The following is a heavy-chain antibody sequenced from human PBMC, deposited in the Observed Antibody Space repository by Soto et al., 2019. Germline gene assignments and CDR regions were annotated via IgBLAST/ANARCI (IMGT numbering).Heavy chain of an antibody. CDR2: IYYSGST. V-gene: IGHV4-61*01. CDR3: ARENELDWFDP. J-gene: IGHJ5*02. Sequence: SETLSLTCTVSGGSVSSGSYYWSWIRQPSGKGLEWIGYIYYSGSTNYNPSLKSRVTISVDTSKNQFSLKLSSVTAADTAVYYCARENELDWFDPWGQGTLVTVSS. CDR1: GGSVSSGSYY. D-gene: IGHD3-3*02.